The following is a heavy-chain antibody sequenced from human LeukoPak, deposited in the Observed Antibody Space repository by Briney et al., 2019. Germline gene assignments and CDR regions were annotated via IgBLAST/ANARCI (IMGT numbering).Heavy chain of an antibody. V-gene: IGHV4-61*01. CDR2: IYYQGST. D-gene: IGHD6-13*01. Sequence: SETLSLTCTVSGYSISSGYYWGWIRQPPGKGLEWIGYIYYQGSTNYNPSLKSRVTISVDTSKNQFSLKLTSVTAADTAVYYCARVYYSSSYDYWYFDLWGRGTLVTVSS. CDR1: GYSISSGYY. CDR3: ARVYYSSSYDYWYFDL. J-gene: IGHJ2*01.